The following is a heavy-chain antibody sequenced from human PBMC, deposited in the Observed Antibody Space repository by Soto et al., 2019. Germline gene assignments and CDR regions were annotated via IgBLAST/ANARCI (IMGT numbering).Heavy chain of an antibody. V-gene: IGHV4-30-4*01. CDR3: AREWYYDILTGYYKRGYFDY. CDR2: IYYSGST. D-gene: IGHD3-9*01. J-gene: IGHJ4*02. Sequence: SETLSLTCTVSGGSISSGDYYWSWIRQPPGKGLEWIGYIYYSGSTYYNPSLKSRVTISVDTSKNQFSLKLSSVTAADTAVYYCAREWYYDILTGYYKRGYFDYWGQGTLVTVSS. CDR1: GGSISSGDYY.